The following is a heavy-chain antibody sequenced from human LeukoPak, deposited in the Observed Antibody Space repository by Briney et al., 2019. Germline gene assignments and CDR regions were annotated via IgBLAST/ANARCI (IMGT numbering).Heavy chain of an antibody. Sequence: GGSLRLSCAASGFTFSSYGMNWVRQAPGKGLEWVSSISSSSTYVYYADSVRGRFTISRDNAKNSLFLQMNSLRAEDTAVYYCARGRQMATIRHDAFDIWGQGTMVTVSS. V-gene: IGHV3-21*01. CDR2: ISSSSTYV. CDR3: ARGRQMATIRHDAFDI. CDR1: GFTFSSYG. J-gene: IGHJ3*02. D-gene: IGHD5-24*01.